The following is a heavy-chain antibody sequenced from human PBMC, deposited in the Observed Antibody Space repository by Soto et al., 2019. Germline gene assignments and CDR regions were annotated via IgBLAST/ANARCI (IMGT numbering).Heavy chain of an antibody. Sequence: PSETLSLTCTVSGASIRSTYWSWIRQSPGKGLEWIGYIYYSGTTNYNPSLKNRVTISLDTSKNQLSLNLTSVTAADTAVYYCVGHFNARGGGHFPHWGQGTPVTVS. V-gene: IGHV4-59*08. CDR3: VGHFNARGGGHFPH. D-gene: IGHD3-10*01. J-gene: IGHJ1*01. CDR1: GASIRSTY. CDR2: IYYSGTT.